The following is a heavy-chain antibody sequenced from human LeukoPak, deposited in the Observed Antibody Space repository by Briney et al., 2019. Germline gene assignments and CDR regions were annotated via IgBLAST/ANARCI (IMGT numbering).Heavy chain of an antibody. Sequence: GGSLRLSCAASGFTFSNYVMSWVRQAPGKGLEWVSAISGSGGSTYYADSVKGRFTISRDNSKNTLYLQMNSLRAEDTAVYYCAKVQSYDYVWGSYRYIPLDYWGQGTLVTVSS. CDR1: GFTFSNYV. CDR2: ISGSGGST. V-gene: IGHV3-23*01. D-gene: IGHD3-16*02. CDR3: AKVQSYDYVWGSYRYIPLDY. J-gene: IGHJ4*02.